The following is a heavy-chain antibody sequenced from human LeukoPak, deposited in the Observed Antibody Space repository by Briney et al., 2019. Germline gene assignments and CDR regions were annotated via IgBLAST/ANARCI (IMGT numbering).Heavy chain of an antibody. V-gene: IGHV1-69*05. D-gene: IGHD2-2*01. CDR2: IIPIFGTA. Sequence: SVKVFCKASGGTFSSYAISWVRQAPGQGLEWMGRIIPIFGTANYAQKFQGRVTITTDESTSTAYMELSSLRSEDTAVYYCARTYCSSTSCLDYAIDYWGQGTLVTVSS. CDR1: GGTFSSYA. J-gene: IGHJ4*02. CDR3: ARTYCSSTSCLDYAIDY.